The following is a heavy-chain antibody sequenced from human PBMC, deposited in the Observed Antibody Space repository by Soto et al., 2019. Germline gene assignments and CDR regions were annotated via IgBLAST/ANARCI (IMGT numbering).Heavy chain of an antibody. CDR2: FDPEDGET. V-gene: IGHV1-24*01. CDR1: GYSLEELS. J-gene: IGHJ4*02. CDR3: ATQTADGGSYSGGLR. Sequence: GASVKLSCEVCGYSLEELSMHWVRQAPGKGLEWMGGFDPEDGETIYAQKFQGRVTMTEDTSTDTAYMELSSLRSEDTAVYYCATQTADGGSYSGGLRWGQGTLVTVSS. D-gene: IGHD1-26*01.